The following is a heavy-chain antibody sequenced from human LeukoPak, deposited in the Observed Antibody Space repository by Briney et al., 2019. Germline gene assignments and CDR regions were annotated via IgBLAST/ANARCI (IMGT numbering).Heavy chain of an antibody. D-gene: IGHD1-26*01. V-gene: IGHV1-69*13. Sequence: ASVKVSCKASGGTFSNYAISWVRQAPGQGLEWMGGIIPIFGTANYAQKFQGRVTITADESTSTAYMELSSLRSEDTAVYYCARGGVVPWSSTRGYYYYMDVWGKGTTVTVSS. J-gene: IGHJ6*03. CDR2: IIPIFGTA. CDR1: GGTFSNYA. CDR3: ARGGVVPWSSTRGYYYYMDV.